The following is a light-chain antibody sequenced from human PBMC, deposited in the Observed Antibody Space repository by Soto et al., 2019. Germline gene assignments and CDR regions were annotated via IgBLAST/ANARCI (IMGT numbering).Light chain of an antibody. CDR1: RSVLYSSNNKNY. CDR2: WAS. CDR3: QQYYNTLWT. J-gene: IGKJ1*01. V-gene: IGKV4-1*01. Sequence: DIVMTQSPDSLAVSRGESATIDCKSSRSVLYSSNNKNYLAWYQQKPGQPPKLLIYWASTRESGVPDRFSGGGSGTDFTLTIGSLQAEDVAVYYCQQYYNTLWTFGQGTKVDI.